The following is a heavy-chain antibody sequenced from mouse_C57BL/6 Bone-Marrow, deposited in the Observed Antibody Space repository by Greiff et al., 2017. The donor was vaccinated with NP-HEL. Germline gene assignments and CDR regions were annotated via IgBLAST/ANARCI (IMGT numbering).Heavy chain of an antibody. D-gene: IGHD1-1*01. CDR2: INYDGSST. CDR1: GFTFSDYY. Sequence: EVQVVESEGGLVQPGSSMKLSCTASGFTFSDYYMAWVRQVPEKGLEWVANINYDGSSTYYLDSLKSRFIISRDNAKNILYLQMSSLKSEDTATYYCARAGNYYGSSACYWYFDVWGTGTTVTVSS. V-gene: IGHV5-16*01. J-gene: IGHJ1*03. CDR3: ARAGNYYGSSACYWYFDV.